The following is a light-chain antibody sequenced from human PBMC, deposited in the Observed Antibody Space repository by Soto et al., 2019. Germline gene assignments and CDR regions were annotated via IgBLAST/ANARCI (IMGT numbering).Light chain of an antibody. V-gene: IGKV3-20*01. CDR3: QQYGSAPWT. Sequence: EIVLTQSPGTLSLSPGDRVTLSCRASQSVSSNYLAWYQQKPGQAPRLLIYATSSRARGIPDRFGGSGSGTDFTLTVSRLEPEDFAVYYCQQYGSAPWTFGQGTKVEI. CDR1: QSVSSNY. CDR2: ATS. J-gene: IGKJ1*01.